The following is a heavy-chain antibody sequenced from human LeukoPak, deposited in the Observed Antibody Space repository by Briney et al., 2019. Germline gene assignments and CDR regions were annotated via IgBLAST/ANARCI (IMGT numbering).Heavy chain of an antibody. D-gene: IGHD3-10*01. J-gene: IGHJ4*02. V-gene: IGHV3-20*04. CDR2: ITWNGGST. CDR1: GFTFEDYG. CDR3: ARDGASGSYYTTVSG. Sequence: GGSLRLSCAASGFTFEDYGTSWVRHAPGKGLEWGSGITWNGGSTGYADSVKGRFTISRDNAKNSLYLQMNRLRAEDTALYYCARDGASGSYYTTVSGWGQGTLVTVSS.